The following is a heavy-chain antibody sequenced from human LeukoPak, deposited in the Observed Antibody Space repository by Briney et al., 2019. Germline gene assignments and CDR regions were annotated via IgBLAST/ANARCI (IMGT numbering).Heavy chain of an antibody. CDR3: AKDTYSGYSFDY. CDR2: ISYDGSNK. Sequence: PGRSLRLSCAASGFTFSSYSMHWVRQAPGKGLEWVAVISYDGSNKYYADSVKGRFTISRDNSKNTLYLQMNSLRAEDTAVYYCAKDTYSGYSFDYWGQGTLVTVSS. D-gene: IGHD5-18*01. J-gene: IGHJ4*02. V-gene: IGHV3-30*18. CDR1: GFTFSSYS.